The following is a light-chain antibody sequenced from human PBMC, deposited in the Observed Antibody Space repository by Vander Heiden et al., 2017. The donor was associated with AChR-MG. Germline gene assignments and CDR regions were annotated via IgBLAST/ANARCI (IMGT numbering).Light chain of an antibody. CDR2: DAS. V-gene: IGKV3-11*01. J-gene: IGKJ5*01. CDR1: QSISSY. Sequence: DIVLTQSPATLSLSPGERATLSCRASQSISSYLAWYRQKPGQAPRLLIYDASTRATGIPARFSGSGSGTDFTLTISRLEPEDFAVYYCQERSNWPPNFGQGTRLEIK. CDR3: QERSNWPPN.